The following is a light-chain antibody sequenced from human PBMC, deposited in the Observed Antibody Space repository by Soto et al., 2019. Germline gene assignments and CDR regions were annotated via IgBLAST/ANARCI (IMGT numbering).Light chain of an antibody. CDR3: QQYGSSPPT. J-gene: IGKJ1*01. CDR1: QSVSSSY. Sequence: EIVMTQSPATLSLSPGERSTLSCRASQSVSSSYLAWYQQKPGQAPRXXIYGASSRATGIPDRFSGSGSGTDGTITISRLEPEDCEVYDGQQYGSSPPTFGQGTKVDIK. CDR2: GAS. V-gene: IGKV3-20*01.